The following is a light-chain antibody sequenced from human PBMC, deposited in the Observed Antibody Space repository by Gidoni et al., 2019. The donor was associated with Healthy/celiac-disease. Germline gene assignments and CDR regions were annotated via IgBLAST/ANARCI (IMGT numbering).Light chain of an antibody. J-gene: IGKJ2*01. CDR3: QQYYSYPA. CDR2: AAS. V-gene: IGKV1-8*01. Sequence: AIRMTQSPSSFSASTGDRVTITCRASQGISSYLAWYQQKPGKAPKLLIYAASTLQSGVPSRFSGSGSGTDFTLTISCLQSEDFATYCCQQYYSYPAFGQGTKLGIK. CDR1: QGISSY.